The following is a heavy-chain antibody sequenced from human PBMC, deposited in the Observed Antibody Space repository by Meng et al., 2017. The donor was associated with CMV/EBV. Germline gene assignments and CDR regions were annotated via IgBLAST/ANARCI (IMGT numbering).Heavy chain of an antibody. V-gene: IGHV3-21*01. J-gene: IGHJ4*02. CDR3: ARGSSTSRTIAVAGGDY. CDR2: ISSSSSYI. D-gene: IGHD6-19*01. CDR1: GFTFSSYS. Sequence: GESLKISCAASGFTFSSYSMNWVRQAPGKGLEWVSSISSSSSYIYYADSVKGRFTISRDNAKNSLYLQMNSLRAEDTAVYYCARGSSTSRTIAVAGGDYWGQGTLVTVSS.